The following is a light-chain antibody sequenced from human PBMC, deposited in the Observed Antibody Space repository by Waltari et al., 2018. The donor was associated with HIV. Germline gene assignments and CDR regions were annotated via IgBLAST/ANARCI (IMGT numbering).Light chain of an antibody. J-gene: IGLJ3*02. CDR3: VLYMGSGIWE. CDR2: STY. CDR1: YGSVCTPYF. Sequence: QSVVTQEPSFSVSPAGTVTTTCGLTYGSVCTPYFPSWCQQTHGQAPRTLIYSTYSRSSGVPDRFSGSILGDKAALTITGAQADDEGHYFCVLYMGSGIWEFGGGTKLTVL. V-gene: IGLV8-61*01.